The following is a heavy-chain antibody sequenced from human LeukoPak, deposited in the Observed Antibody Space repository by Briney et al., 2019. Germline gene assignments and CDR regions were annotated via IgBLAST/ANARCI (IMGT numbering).Heavy chain of an antibody. CDR2: IYPGDSDT. D-gene: IGHD3-10*01. J-gene: IGHJ4*02. Sequence: GESLKISCKGSGYSFPSYWIGWVRQMPGKGLEWMGIIYPGDSDTTYSPSFQGQVTISADKSISTAYLQWNSLKASDTAMYFCARRRSSTLIDYWGQGTLVTVSS. V-gene: IGHV5-51*01. CDR3: ARRRSSTLIDY. CDR1: GYSFPSYW.